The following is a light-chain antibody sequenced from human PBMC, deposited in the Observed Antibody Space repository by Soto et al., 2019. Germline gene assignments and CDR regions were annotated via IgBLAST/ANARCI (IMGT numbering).Light chain of an antibody. Sequence: DIQMTQSPSTLSAFVGDRVTITCRASQGIRTSLAWYQQKPGKAPKLLIYLASSLESGVPARFSGSGSATEFTLSISSLQPDDFATYYCQQYDSYSRTFGQGTKVDIK. CDR3: QQYDSYSRT. V-gene: IGKV1-5*03. J-gene: IGKJ1*01. CDR1: QGIRTS. CDR2: LAS.